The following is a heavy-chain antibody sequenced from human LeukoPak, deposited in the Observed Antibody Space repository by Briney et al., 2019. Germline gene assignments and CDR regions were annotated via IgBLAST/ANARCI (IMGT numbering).Heavy chain of an antibody. D-gene: IGHD2-15*01. CDR1: GYTFTDYY. Sequence: ASVKVSCKASGYTFTDYYVHWVRQAPGQGLEWVGWINPNSGGTKYAQKFQGRLTMTRDTSISTAYMELSPLISDDTALYYCARSRCRGGSCDSDYWGQGSLVTVSS. CDR2: INPNSGGT. CDR3: ARSRCRGGSCDSDY. J-gene: IGHJ4*02. V-gene: IGHV1-2*02.